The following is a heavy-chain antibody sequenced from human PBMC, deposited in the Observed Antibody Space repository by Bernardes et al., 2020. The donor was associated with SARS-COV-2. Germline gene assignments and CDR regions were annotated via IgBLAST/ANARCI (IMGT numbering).Heavy chain of an antibody. CDR1: GFIFSDHF. D-gene: IGHD1-26*01. Sequence: GGSLRLSCVASGFIFSDHFMDWVRQAPGKGLEWVGRARNEAKSFTTDYAASVKGRFTLSRDDSKNLLYLQMNSLKTEDTAVYYCARGGRMGATARGFLDNWGQGTLVTVSS. V-gene: IGHV3-72*01. CDR2: ARNEAKSFTT. J-gene: IGHJ4*02. CDR3: ARGGRMGATARGFLDN.